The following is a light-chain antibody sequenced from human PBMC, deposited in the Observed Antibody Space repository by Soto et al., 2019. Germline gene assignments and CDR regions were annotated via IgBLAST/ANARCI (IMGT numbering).Light chain of an antibody. CDR3: QQHCSSPLS. Sequence: IVFTPSTSTLSLSPGEIATPSCRSNQTVISSYVAGYQQKPGQAPRLLIYGVSTRAPGIPDRFSGSVSGTDITLTNSRLVPEDFAVYYCQQHCSSPLSVAQQTRL. J-gene: IGKJ5*01. CDR1: QTVISSY. V-gene: IGKV3-20*01. CDR2: GVS.